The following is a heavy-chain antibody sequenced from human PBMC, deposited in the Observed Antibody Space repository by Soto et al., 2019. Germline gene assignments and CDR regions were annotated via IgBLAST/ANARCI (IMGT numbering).Heavy chain of an antibody. J-gene: IGHJ5*02. Sequence: ASVKVSCKVSGYTLTELSMHWVRQAPGKGLEWMGGFDPEDGETIYAQKFQGRVTMTEDTSTDTAYMELSSLRSEDTAVYYCATYPGIAAAGPDWFAPWGQGTLVTVSS. V-gene: IGHV1-24*01. CDR2: FDPEDGET. CDR1: GYTLTELS. CDR3: ATYPGIAAAGPDWFAP. D-gene: IGHD6-13*01.